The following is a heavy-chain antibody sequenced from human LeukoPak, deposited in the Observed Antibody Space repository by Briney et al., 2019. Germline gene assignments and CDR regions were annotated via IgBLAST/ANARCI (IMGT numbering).Heavy chain of an antibody. CDR3: ATAGAVVAATSAFDI. V-gene: IGHV1-24*01. CDR1: GYTLTELS. J-gene: IGHJ3*02. CDR2: FDPEDGET. D-gene: IGHD2-15*01. Sequence: ASVKVSCKVSGYTLTELSMHWVRQAPGKGLEWMGGFDPEDGETIYAQKFQGRVTMTEDTSTDTAYMELSSLRSEDTAVYYCATAGAVVAATSAFDIWGQGTMVTVSS.